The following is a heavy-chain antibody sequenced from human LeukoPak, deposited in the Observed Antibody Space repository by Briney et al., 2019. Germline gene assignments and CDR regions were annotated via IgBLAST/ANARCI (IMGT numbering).Heavy chain of an antibody. CDR1: GGSISSYY. J-gene: IGHJ4*02. D-gene: IGHD3-3*01. CDR3: ARGVRFLEWLFGLHPEIYFDY. CDR2: IYTSGST. Sequence: SETLSLTCTVSGGSISSYYWGWIRQPAGKGLEWIGRIYTSGSTNYNPSLKSRVTISVDTSKNQFSLKLSSVTAADTAVYYCARGVRFLEWLFGLHPEIYFDYWGRGTLVTVSS. V-gene: IGHV4-4*07.